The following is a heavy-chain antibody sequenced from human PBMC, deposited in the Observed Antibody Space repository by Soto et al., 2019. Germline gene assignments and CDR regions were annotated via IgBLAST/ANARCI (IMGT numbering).Heavy chain of an antibody. CDR1: GFTFSTYA. V-gene: IGHV3-23*01. Sequence: EVQLLESGGGLVQPGGSLRLSCAASGFTFSTYAISWVRQAPGKGLEWVSAISGSGGSTYYADSVKGRFTISRDNSKNTLYLQMNSLRAEDTAVYYFAKDNGYSSGWKDYWVQGTLVTVSS. J-gene: IGHJ4*02. D-gene: IGHD6-19*01. CDR3: AKDNGYSSGWKDY. CDR2: ISGSGGST.